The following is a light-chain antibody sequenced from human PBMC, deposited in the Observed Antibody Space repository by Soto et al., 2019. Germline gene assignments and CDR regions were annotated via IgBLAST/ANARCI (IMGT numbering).Light chain of an antibody. CDR3: QPRSNWPRT. Sequence: EIVLTQSPATLSLSPGERATLSCRASQSISSYLDWYRQKPGQPPRLLIYDASTRATGIPARFSVSGSGTDFTLAISGLEPEDFAVYYCQPRSNWPRTFGQGTRVEIK. V-gene: IGKV3-11*01. CDR2: DAS. CDR1: QSISSY. J-gene: IGKJ1*01.